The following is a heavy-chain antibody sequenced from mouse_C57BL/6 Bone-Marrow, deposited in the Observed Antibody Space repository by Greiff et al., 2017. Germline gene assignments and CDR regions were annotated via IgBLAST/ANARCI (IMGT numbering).Heavy chain of an antibody. D-gene: IGHD2-5*01. CDR1: GFNIKDDY. CDR2: LDPENGDT. V-gene: IGHV14-4*01. Sequence: VHVKQSGAELVRPGASVKLSCTASGFNIKDDYMHWVKQRPEQGLEWIGWLDPENGDTEYASKFQGKATITADTSSNTAYLQLSSLTSEDAAVYYCTTSYSNYSYWGQGTTLTVSS. J-gene: IGHJ2*01. CDR3: TTSYSNYSY.